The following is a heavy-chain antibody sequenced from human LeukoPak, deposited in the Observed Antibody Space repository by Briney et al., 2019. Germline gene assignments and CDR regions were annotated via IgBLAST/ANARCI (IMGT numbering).Heavy chain of an antibody. CDR1: GGSISSYY. D-gene: IGHD4-17*01. Sequence: SETLSLTCTVSGGSISSYYWSWIRQPPGKGLEWIGYIYYTESTNYNPSLKSRVTMSVDTSKNQFSLKLTSVTAADTAVYYCARPLQGRTVTLHYWGQGTLVTVSS. CDR2: IYYTEST. V-gene: IGHV4-59*01. J-gene: IGHJ4*02. CDR3: ARPLQGRTVTLHY.